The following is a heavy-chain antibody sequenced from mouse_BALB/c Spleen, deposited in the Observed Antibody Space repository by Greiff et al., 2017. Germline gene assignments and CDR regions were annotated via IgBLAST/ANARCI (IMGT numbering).Heavy chain of an antibody. CDR2: ISSGGSYT. Sequence: DVHLVESGGYLVKPGGSLKLSCAASGFTFSSYGMSWVRQTPDKRLEWVATISSGGSYTYYPDSVKGRFTISRDNAKNTLYLQMSSLKSEDTAMYYCAREDFYYGSSYDYWGQGTTLTVSS. CDR1: GFTFSSYG. CDR3: AREDFYYGSSYDY. V-gene: IGHV5-6*01. D-gene: IGHD1-1*01. J-gene: IGHJ2*01.